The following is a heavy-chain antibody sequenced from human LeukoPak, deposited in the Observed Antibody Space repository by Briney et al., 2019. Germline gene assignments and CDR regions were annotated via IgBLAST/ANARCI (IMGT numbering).Heavy chain of an antibody. J-gene: IGHJ4*02. CDR1: GYTFTSYY. V-gene: IGHV1-2*02. Sequence: ASVKVSCTASGYTFTSYYMHWVRQAPGQGLEWMGCINPNSGGTNYAQKFQGRVTMTRNTSISTAYMELSSLRSEATAVYYCARGPLTGRGRNYFDYWGQGTLVTVSS. CDR3: ARGPLTGRGRNYFDY. D-gene: IGHD1-26*01. CDR2: INPNSGGT.